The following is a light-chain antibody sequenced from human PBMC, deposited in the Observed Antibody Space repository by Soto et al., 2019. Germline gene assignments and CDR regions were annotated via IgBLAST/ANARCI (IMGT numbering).Light chain of an antibody. CDR3: QQYDTWIT. CDR2: GAS. CDR1: QRISSN. J-gene: IGKJ4*02. V-gene: IGKV3-15*01. Sequence: EIVMTQSPATLSVSPGERATLSCRASQRISSNLAWYQHKPGQAPRLLVFGASNRASKIPDRFRGRGSGTEFTLTISGLQSEDFGVYYCQQYDTWITFGGGTKVDIK.